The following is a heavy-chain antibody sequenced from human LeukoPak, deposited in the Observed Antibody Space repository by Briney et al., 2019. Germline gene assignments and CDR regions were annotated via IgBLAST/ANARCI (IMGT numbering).Heavy chain of an antibody. CDR3: ASAVAGIHYYYGMDV. CDR1: GGSISSYY. Sequence: SETLSLTCTVSGGSISSYYWSWSRQPPGKGLEWMGYIYYSGSTNYNPSPKRRGTISVYKSKNQFSLKLSSLTAADTAVYYCASAVAGIHYYYGMDVWGQGTTVTVSS. D-gene: IGHD6-19*01. CDR2: IYYSGST. V-gene: IGHV4-59*01. J-gene: IGHJ6*02.